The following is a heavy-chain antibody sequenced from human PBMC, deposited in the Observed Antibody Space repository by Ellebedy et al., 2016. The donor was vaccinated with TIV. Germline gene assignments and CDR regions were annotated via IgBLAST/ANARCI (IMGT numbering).Heavy chain of an antibody. J-gene: IGHJ4*02. D-gene: IGHD6-19*01. CDR2: INPSVGST. V-gene: IGHV1-46*04. CDR1: GYTFTSYF. CDR3: ARARSSGWLHTPDY. Sequence: AASVKVSCKASGYTFTSYFMHWVRQAPGQGLEWMGIINPSVGSTTYAQKLQGRVTMTRDTSTSTVYMELSSLRSEYTAVYYCARARSSGWLHTPDYWGQGTLVTVSS.